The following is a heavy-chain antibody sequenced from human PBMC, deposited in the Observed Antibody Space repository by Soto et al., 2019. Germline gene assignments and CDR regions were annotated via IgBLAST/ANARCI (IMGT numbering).Heavy chain of an antibody. CDR3: ARQYSSSWEPNAFDY. V-gene: IGHV1-69*08. J-gene: IGHJ4*02. CDR1: GGTFSSYT. D-gene: IGHD6-13*01. Sequence: QVQLVQSGAEVKKPGSSVKVSCKASGGTFSSYTISWVRQAPGQGLEWMGRIIPILSTANYAQKFQGRVTITADKSTSTAYMELSSLRSEDTAVYYCARQYSSSWEPNAFDYWGQGTLVTVSS. CDR2: IIPILSTA.